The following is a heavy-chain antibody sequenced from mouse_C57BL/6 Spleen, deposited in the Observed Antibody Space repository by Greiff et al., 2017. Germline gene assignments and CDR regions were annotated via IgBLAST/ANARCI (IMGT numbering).Heavy chain of an antibody. V-gene: IGHV2-6-1*01. CDR3: ARHGSNSAPYFDY. CDR1: GFSLTSYG. D-gene: IGHD2-5*01. CDR2: IWSDGST. Sequence: VQLQQSGPGLVAPSQSLSITCTVSGFSLTSYGVHWVRQPPGKGLEWLVVIWSDGSTTYNSALKSSMSISKDNSKSQVVLKMHSLQTDDTAMYYCARHGSNSAPYFDYWGQGTTLTVSS. J-gene: IGHJ2*01.